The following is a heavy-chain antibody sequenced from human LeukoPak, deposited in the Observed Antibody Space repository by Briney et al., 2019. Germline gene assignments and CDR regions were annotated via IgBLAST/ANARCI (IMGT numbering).Heavy chain of an antibody. Sequence: GGSLRLSCAASGLTFSTYWMCWVRQAPGKGLECVANIKRDGSEKYYVDSVKGRFTIFRDDAKSSLYLQMNSLRAEDTAVYFCARVYTGNRWHFDYWGQGTLVTVSS. J-gene: IGHJ4*02. D-gene: IGHD2-2*02. CDR1: GLTFSTYW. CDR2: IKRDGSEK. V-gene: IGHV3-7*03. CDR3: ARVYTGNRWHFDY.